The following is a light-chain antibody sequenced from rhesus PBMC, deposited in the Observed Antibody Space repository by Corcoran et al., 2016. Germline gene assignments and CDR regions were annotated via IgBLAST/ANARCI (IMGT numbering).Light chain of an antibody. J-gene: IGKJ1*01. CDR3: MQGIQLPWT. CDR2: KVT. Sequence: DIVMTQTPLSLPVTPGEPASISCRSSQSLLHSNGNTYLDWYLQKPGQSPRLLIYKVTNRESGVPDRFSGSGSGTDFTLKISRVEPEDVGVYYCMQGIQLPWTFGQGTKVEIK. CDR1: QSLLHSNGNTY. V-gene: IGKV2S2*01.